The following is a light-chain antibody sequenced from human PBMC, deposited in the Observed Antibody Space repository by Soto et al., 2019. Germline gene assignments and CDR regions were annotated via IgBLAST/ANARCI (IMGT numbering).Light chain of an antibody. CDR2: GAS. CDR3: QQYHNWPPQYT. CDR1: QTVASN. Sequence: EIVMTQSPASLSVSPGDGASLSCRASQTVASNVAWYQQKPGQGPRLLIHGASTRAAGVPARFSGSGSRTDFTLTISGLQSEDFAGYYCQQYHNWPPQYTFGQGTKLQIK. V-gene: IGKV3-15*01. J-gene: IGKJ2*01.